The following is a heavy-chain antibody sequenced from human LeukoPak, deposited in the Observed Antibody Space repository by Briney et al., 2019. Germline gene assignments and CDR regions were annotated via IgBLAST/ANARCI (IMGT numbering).Heavy chain of an antibody. V-gene: IGHV4-34*01. D-gene: IGHD6-19*01. Sequence: PSETLSLTCAVYGGSFSGYYWSWIRQPPGKGLEWIGEINHSGSTNYNPSLKSRVTISVDTSKNQFSLKLSSVTAADTAVYYCARVPRRSGWSIDYGGQGTLVTVSS. CDR1: GGSFSGYY. CDR2: INHSGST. J-gene: IGHJ4*02. CDR3: ARVPRRSGWSIDY.